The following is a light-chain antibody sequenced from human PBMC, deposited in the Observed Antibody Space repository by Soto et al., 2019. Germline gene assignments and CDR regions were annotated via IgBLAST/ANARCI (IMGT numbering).Light chain of an antibody. CDR1: QSISTY. V-gene: IGKV1-39*01. Sequence: DIQMTQSPSSLSASVGDRVTITCRASQSISTYLNWYQQKAGLAPKLLIYAASSLQSGVPSRFSGSGSGTDFTLTISSLQPEDFATYYCQQTYSTPRTFGQGTK. CDR2: AAS. J-gene: IGKJ1*01. CDR3: QQTYSTPRT.